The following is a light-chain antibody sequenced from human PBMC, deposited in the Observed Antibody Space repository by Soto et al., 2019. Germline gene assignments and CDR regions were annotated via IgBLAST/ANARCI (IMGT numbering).Light chain of an antibody. Sequence: DIHMTQSPSSLSVSVGDRVTITCRTSQNINAWLAWYQQRPGQAPKLLIYDASTVQSGVPSRFSGSGSGTEFTLTISGLQSEDFAVYYCQQYNNWAWTFGQGTKVDIK. CDR2: DAS. CDR3: QQYNNWAWT. CDR1: QNINAW. J-gene: IGKJ1*01. V-gene: IGKV1-5*01.